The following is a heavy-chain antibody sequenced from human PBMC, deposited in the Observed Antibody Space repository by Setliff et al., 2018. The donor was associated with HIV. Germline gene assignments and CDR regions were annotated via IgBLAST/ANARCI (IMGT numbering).Heavy chain of an antibody. CDR3: VRDRALRFSQSPSLHYFDV. CDR2: IYHSGST. V-gene: IGHV4-31*03. J-gene: IGHJ4*01. CDR1: SSSIRSGGYY. Sequence: SETLSLTCTVSSSSIRSGGYYWNWIRQHPGKGLEWIGYIYHSGSTYYNPSLKSRVTISVDTSRNQFSLKLTSVTAADTAVYYCVRDRALRFSQSPSLHYFDVWGQGILVTVSS.